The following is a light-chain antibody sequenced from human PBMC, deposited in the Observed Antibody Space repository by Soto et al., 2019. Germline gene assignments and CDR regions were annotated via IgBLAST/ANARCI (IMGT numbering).Light chain of an antibody. CDR2: EVS. V-gene: IGLV2-14*01. J-gene: IGLJ1*01. CDR3: SSYTSNSRV. CDR1: SSDVGGYNH. Sequence: QSVLTQPASVSGSPGQSITISCTGTSSDVGGYNHVAWYQQYPGKAPKLIIFEVSDRPSGISNRFSGSKSANTASLSISGLQAEDEADYYCSSYTSNSRVFGTGTKLTVL.